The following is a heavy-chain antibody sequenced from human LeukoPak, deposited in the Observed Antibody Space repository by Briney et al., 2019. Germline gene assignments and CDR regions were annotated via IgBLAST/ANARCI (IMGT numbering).Heavy chain of an antibody. CDR2: IKSKTDGGTT. Sequence: PGGSLRLSCAASGFTFSNAWMSWVRQAPGKGLEWVGRIKSKTDGGTTDYAAPVKGRFTISRDDSKNTLYLQMNSLKTEDTAVYYCTTDGLIVLMVYALGYWGQGTLVAVSS. D-gene: IGHD2-8*01. CDR1: GFTFSNAW. J-gene: IGHJ4*02. V-gene: IGHV3-15*01. CDR3: TTDGLIVLMVYALGY.